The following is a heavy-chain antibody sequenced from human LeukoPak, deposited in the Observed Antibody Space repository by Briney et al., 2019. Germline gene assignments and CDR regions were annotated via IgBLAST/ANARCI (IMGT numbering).Heavy chain of an antibody. D-gene: IGHD5-24*01. CDR2: IIALFGTA. CDR1: GYTFTSYG. V-gene: IGHV1-69*13. J-gene: IGHJ6*02. CDR3: ARIRDGYNSYFFYGMDV. Sequence: SVKVSCKASGYTFTSYGISWVRQAPGQGLEWMGGIIALFGTANYAQKFQGRLTITADESTSTAYMELSSLRSEDTAVYYCARIRDGYNSYFFYGMDVWGQGTTVTVSS.